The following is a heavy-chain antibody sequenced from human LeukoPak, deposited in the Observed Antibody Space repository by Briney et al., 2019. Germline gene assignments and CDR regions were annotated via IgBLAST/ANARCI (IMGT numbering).Heavy chain of an antibody. V-gene: IGHV1-46*01. CDR1: GYTFTSYY. CDR2: INPSGGST. CDR3: AREAVAGPNYYYYGMDV. J-gene: IGHJ6*02. Sequence: ASVKVSCKASGYTFTSYYMHWVRQAPAQGLEWMGIINPSGGSTSYAQKFQGRVTMTRDTSTSTVYMELSSLRSEDTAVYYCAREAVAGPNYYYYGMDVWGQGTTVTVSS. D-gene: IGHD6-19*01.